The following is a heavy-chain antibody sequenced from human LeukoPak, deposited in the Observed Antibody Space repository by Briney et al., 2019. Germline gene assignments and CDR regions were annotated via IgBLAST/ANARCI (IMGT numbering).Heavy chain of an antibody. CDR3: ARHAPLFGVIIIPFDC. CDR1: GGTFSSYA. Sequence: ASVKVSCKASGGTFSSYAISWVRQAPGQGLEWMGWISAYNGNTNYAQKVQGRVTMTTDTSTSTAYMELRSLRSDDTAVYYCARHAPLFGVIIIPFDCWGQGTLVTVSS. D-gene: IGHD3-3*01. V-gene: IGHV1-18*01. CDR2: ISAYNGNT. J-gene: IGHJ4*02.